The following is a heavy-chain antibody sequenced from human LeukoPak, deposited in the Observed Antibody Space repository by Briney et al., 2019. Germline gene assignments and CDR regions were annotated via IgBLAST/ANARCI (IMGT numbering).Heavy chain of an antibody. CDR2: ISCDGSNK. D-gene: IGHD3-22*01. CDR3: ARDSSGYSHGLGY. CDR1: GFTFSSYA. V-gene: IGHV3-30*04. Sequence: GGSLRLSCAASGFTFSSYAMHWVRQAPGKGLEWVAVISCDGSNKYYADSVKGRFTISRDNAKNSLYLQMNSLRAEDTALYYCARDSSGYSHGLGYWGQGTLVTVSS. J-gene: IGHJ4*02.